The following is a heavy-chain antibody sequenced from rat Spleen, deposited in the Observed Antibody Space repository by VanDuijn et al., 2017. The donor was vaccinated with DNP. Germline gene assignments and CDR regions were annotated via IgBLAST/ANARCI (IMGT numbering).Heavy chain of an antibody. CDR2: IWSGGST. J-gene: IGHJ3*01. D-gene: IGHD1-2*01. CDR1: GFSLISSS. CDR3: IRDYYTSSFAF. Sequence: QVQLKESGPGLVQPSETLSLTCSVPGFSLISSSVHWVRQPPGKGLEWVGAIWSGGSTDYNSTLKSRLSISWDTSKSQVFLKMISLQTEDTATYFCIRDYYTSSFAFWGQGTLVTVSS. V-gene: IGHV2-1*01.